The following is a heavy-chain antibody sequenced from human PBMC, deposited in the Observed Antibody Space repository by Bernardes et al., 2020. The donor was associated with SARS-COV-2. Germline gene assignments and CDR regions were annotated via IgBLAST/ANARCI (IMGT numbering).Heavy chain of an antibody. CDR2: IYPGDSDT. D-gene: IGHD3-3*01. Sequence: GAYPKITSKGSGYSLTNYWIGWVRQMPGKGLEWMGIIYPGDSDTRYSPSFQGQVTISADKSSSTAYLQWSSLRASDTAIYYCARRGAGITIFGGAWFDPWGQGTLVTVSS. V-gene: IGHV5-51*01. CDR1: GYSLTNYW. CDR3: ARRGAGITIFGGAWFDP. J-gene: IGHJ5*02.